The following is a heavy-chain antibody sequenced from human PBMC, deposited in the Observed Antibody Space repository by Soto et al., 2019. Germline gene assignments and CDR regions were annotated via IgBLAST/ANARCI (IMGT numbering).Heavy chain of an antibody. CDR1: GFTFSSYA. D-gene: IGHD6-13*01. Sequence: QVQLVESGGGVVQPGRSLRLSCAASGFTFSSYAMHWVRQAPGKGLEWVAVISYDGSNTYYADSVKGRFTISRDNSKNTLYLQMNSLRAEDTAVYYCARDMGAYSSSLRYYHGMYGWGQGTTVTVSS. V-gene: IGHV3-30-3*01. J-gene: IGHJ6*02. CDR2: ISYDGSNT. CDR3: ARDMGAYSSSLRYYHGMYG.